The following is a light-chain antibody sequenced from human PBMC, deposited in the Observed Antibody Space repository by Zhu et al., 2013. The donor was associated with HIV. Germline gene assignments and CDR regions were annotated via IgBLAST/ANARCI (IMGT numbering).Light chain of an antibody. CDR3: HQYGGSRET. V-gene: IGKV3-15*01. CDR2: SAS. Sequence: DIVMTQSPATLSVSPGERATLSCRASQSVSGNLAWYQQKPGQAPRLLIYSASTRAIGLPDRFSGSGSGTDFSLNITRLEAEDFAVYYCHQYGGSRETFGQGTKVEVK. CDR1: QSVSGN. J-gene: IGKJ1*01.